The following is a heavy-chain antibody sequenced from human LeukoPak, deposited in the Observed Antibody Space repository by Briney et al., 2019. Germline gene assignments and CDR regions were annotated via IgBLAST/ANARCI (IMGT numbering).Heavy chain of an antibody. J-gene: IGHJ4*02. Sequence: PSETLSLTCTVSGGSISSYYWSWIRQPPGKGLEWIGYIYYSGNTDYNPSLKSRVTISVDTSKSQFSLKLSSVTAADTAVYYCARYISSSQFSFDYWGQGTLVTVSS. CDR1: GGSISSYY. CDR3: ARYISSSQFSFDY. V-gene: IGHV4-59*01. D-gene: IGHD6-6*01. CDR2: IYYSGNT.